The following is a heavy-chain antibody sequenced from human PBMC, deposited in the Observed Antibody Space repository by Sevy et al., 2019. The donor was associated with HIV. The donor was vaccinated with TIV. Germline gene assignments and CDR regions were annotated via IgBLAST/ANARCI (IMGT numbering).Heavy chain of an antibody. Sequence: GGSLRLSCSASGFTFRNYAMNWVRQAPGKGLKYDSAISSDGGGTYYADSVRRRFTISRDNSKNTLYLQMRSLRVEDTAVYYCVKDPAYDFWRGDYGMDVWGQGTTVTVSS. CDR1: GFTFRNYA. V-gene: IGHV3-64D*06. CDR3: VKDPAYDFWRGDYGMDV. D-gene: IGHD3-3*01. CDR2: ISSDGGGT. J-gene: IGHJ6*02.